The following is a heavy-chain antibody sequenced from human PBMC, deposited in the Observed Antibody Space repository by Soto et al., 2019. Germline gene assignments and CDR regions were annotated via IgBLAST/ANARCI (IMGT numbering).Heavy chain of an antibody. J-gene: IGHJ4*02. CDR1: GFTFSSYW. CDR3: ARAPRHEEGY. CDR2: IKQDGSDE. V-gene: IGHV3-7*01. Sequence: EVQLVESGGGLVQPGGSLRLSCAASGFTFSSYWMHWVRQAPGKGLEWVASIKQDGSDEYYVDSVKGRFTISRDNAKNSLYLQMNSLRAEDTAVYYCARAPRHEEGYWGQGTLVTVSS.